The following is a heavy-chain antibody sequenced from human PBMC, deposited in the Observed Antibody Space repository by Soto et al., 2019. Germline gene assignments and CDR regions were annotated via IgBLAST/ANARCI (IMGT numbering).Heavy chain of an antibody. V-gene: IGHV3-30*18. J-gene: IGHJ6*02. D-gene: IGHD3-10*01. CDR2: ISYDGSNK. CDR1: GFTVSSYG. CDR3: AKEGGYYGSGSYSVGENYYGTDV. Sequence: QVQLVESGGGVVQPGRSLRLSCAASGFTVSSYGMHWVRQAPGKGLEWVAVISYDGSNKYYADSVKGRFTISRDNSKKTMYLQRNSLRAEDTAVYYCAKEGGYYGSGSYSVGENYYGTDVWGQGPTVTVSS.